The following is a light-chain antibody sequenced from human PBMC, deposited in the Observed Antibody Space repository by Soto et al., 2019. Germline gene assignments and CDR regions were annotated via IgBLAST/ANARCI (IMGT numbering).Light chain of an antibody. Sequence: IPLNHSPSPLSASVGDRVTITFRASQGINTFLAWYQQKAGKAPKLLIYAASTLQSGVQSRFSGSGSGKDFTITIRSMQSEDFANYYCKKLNSYPINFGKGKRLELK. CDR1: QGINTF. J-gene: IGKJ5*01. CDR2: AAS. CDR3: KKLNSYPIN. V-gene: IGKV1-9*01.